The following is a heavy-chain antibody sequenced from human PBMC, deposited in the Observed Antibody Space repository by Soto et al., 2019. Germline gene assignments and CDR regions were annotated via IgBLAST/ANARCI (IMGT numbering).Heavy chain of an antibody. CDR3: AKGLRPIVVVPAAMGWDSYYFDY. D-gene: IGHD2-2*01. CDR1: GFTFSSYV. V-gene: IGHV3-23*01. Sequence: GGSLRLSCAASGFTFSSYVMSWVLQAQGKGLEWVSAISGSGGSTYYADSVKGRFTISRDNSKNTLYLQMNSLRAEDTAVYYCAKGLRPIVVVPAAMGWDSYYFDYWGQGTLVTVSS. CDR2: ISGSGGST. J-gene: IGHJ4*02.